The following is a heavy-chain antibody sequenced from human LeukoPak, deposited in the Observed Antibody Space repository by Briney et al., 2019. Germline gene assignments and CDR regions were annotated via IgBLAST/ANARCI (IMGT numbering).Heavy chain of an antibody. CDR1: GFTFSSYW. CDR3: ARGGGLDV. V-gene: IGHV3-7*03. Sequence: PGGSLRLSCAASGFTFSSYWMNWARQAPGKGLEWVASINHNGNVNYYADSVKGRFTISSDNAKNSLYLQMSNLRAEDTAVYFCARGGGLDVWGQGATVTVSS. CDR2: INHNGNVN. J-gene: IGHJ6*02. D-gene: IGHD3-16*01.